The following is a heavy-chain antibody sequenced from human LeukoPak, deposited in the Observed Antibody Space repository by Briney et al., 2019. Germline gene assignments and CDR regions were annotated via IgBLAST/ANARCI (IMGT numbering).Heavy chain of an antibody. CDR2: ISNGGSTI. Sequence: GGSLRLSCAASGFTFSDYYMSWIRQAPGKGLEWVLYISNGGSTIYYADSVKGRFSISRDNAKNSLYLQMNSLRAEDTAIYYCARRSASGWFYFDYWGQGTLVTVSP. CDR3: ARRSASGWFYFDY. V-gene: IGHV3-11*01. D-gene: IGHD6-19*01. CDR1: GFTFSDYY. J-gene: IGHJ4*02.